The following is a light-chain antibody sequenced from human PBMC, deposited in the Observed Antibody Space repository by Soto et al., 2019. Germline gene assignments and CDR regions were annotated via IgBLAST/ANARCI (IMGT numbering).Light chain of an antibody. J-gene: IGKJ4*01. V-gene: IGKV2-28*01. CDR1: QSLLHSNGYNC. CDR2: LRS. CDR3: IQALQTPLT. Sequence: DIVMTQSPLSLPVTPGEPASISCRSSQSLLHSNGYNCLDWYLQKPGQSPQLLIYLRSTRASGVPDRFSGSGSGTDFTLNISRVESEDVGVYYCIQALQTPLTFGGGTNVEIK.